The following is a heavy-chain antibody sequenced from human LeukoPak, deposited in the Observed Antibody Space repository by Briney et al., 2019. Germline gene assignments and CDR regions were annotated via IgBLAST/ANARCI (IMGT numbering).Heavy chain of an antibody. D-gene: IGHD1-7*01. CDR3: TREGMGTSFSAWFDP. J-gene: IGHJ5*01. Sequence: GGSLRLSCAASGFTFSNYGMHWVRQAPGKGLEWVAVIGSDGRTDYYADPVKGRFTISRDSSENMMYLQMNSLRTEDTAVYYCTREGMGTSFSAWFDPWGQGTLVTVSS. CDR1: GFTFSNYG. CDR2: IGSDGRTD. V-gene: IGHV3-30*03.